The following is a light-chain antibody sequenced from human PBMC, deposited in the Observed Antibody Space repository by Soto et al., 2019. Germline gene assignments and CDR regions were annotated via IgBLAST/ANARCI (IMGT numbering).Light chain of an antibody. CDR3: QSYDISLSAWV. V-gene: IGLV1-40*01. CDR1: SSNLGTGYD. J-gene: IGLJ3*02. CDR2: AND. Sequence: QLVLTQPPSVSGSPGQKVTISCTGSSSNLGTGYDVHWYQQYPGRAPKLLIYANDKRPSGVPDRISGSKSGTSASLAMTGLQAEDEADSDCQSYDISLSAWVFGGGTKLTVL.